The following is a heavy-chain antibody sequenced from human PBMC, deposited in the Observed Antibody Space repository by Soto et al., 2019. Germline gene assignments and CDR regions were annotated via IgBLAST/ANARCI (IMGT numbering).Heavy chain of an antibody. CDR1: GGTFSSYA. CDR2: IIPIFGTA. V-gene: IGHV1-69*12. Sequence: QVQLVQSGAEVKKPGSSVKVSCKASGGTFSSYAISWVRQAPGQGLEWRGGIIPIFGTADYAQKFQGRVTMTADESTSTAYMELSRLRSEDTAVYYCALHYGSGSNYYYYGMDVWGQGTTVTVSS. D-gene: IGHD3-10*01. J-gene: IGHJ6*02. CDR3: ALHYGSGSNYYYYGMDV.